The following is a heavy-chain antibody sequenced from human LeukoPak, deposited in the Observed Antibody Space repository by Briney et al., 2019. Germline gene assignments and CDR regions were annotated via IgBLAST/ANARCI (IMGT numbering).Heavy chain of an antibody. D-gene: IGHD1-7*01. V-gene: IGHV4-39*01. Sequence: SETLSLTCTVSGGSISSSSYYWGWIRQPPGKGLEWIVSIYYSGSTYYNPSHKSRVTISVDTSKNQFSLKLSSLTAADTAVYYCARLRLELFFDYWGQGTLVTVPS. CDR2: IYYSGST. CDR3: ARLRLELFFDY. J-gene: IGHJ4*02. CDR1: GGSISSSSYY.